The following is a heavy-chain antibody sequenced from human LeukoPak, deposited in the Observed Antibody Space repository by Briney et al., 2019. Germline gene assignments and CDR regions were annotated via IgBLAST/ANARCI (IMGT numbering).Heavy chain of an antibody. CDR3: ARGVYYDILTGYYDYFDY. Sequence: PSETLSLTCTVSGGSISSYYWSWIRQPPGKGLEWIGYISYSGSTYYNPSLKSRVTISVDRSKNQFSLKLSSVTAADTAVYYCARGVYYDILTGYYDYFDYWGQGTLVTVSS. CDR2: ISYSGST. V-gene: IGHV4-59*12. CDR1: GGSISSYY. J-gene: IGHJ4*02. D-gene: IGHD3-9*01.